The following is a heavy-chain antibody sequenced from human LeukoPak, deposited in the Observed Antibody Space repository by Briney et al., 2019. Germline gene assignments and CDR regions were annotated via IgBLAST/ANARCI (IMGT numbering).Heavy chain of an antibody. D-gene: IGHD6-19*01. Sequence: GGSLTLSCTASGFTFSSYAMSWVRQAPGMGLDWVSGITASGNTAYYADSVKGRFTISRDNSKNTQYLQMNSLRAEDTAVYYCAKDVRSSGWYKDSWGQGTLVTVSS. CDR1: GFTFSSYA. CDR3: AKDVRSSGWYKDS. V-gene: IGHV3-23*01. J-gene: IGHJ4*02. CDR2: ITASGNTA.